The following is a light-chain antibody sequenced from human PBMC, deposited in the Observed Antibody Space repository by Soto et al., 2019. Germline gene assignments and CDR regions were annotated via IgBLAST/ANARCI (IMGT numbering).Light chain of an antibody. V-gene: IGLV4-60*03. CDR3: ETWDINTRI. CDR2: LEGSGSY. CDR1: SGHSSYI. J-gene: IGLJ2*01. Sequence: QPVLTQSSSASASLGSSVKLTCTLSSGHSSYIIAWHQQQPGKASRYLMKLEGSGSYNKGSGVPDRFSGSNSGADRYLTISNLQSEDEADYYCETWDINTRIFGGGTKLTVL.